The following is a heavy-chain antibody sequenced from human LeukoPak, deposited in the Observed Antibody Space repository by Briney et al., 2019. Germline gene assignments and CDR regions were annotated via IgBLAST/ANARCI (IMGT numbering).Heavy chain of an antibody. CDR2: IYYSGST. CDR3: ARVDDSSDQGGFDY. D-gene: IGHD3-22*01. J-gene: IGHJ4*02. Sequence: SETLSLTCTVSGGSISSGDYYWSWIRQPPGKGLEWIGYIYYSGSTYYNPSLKSRVTISVDTSKNQFSLELSSVTAADTAVYYCARVDDSSDQGGFDYWGQGTLVTVSS. V-gene: IGHV4-30-4*01. CDR1: GGSISSGDYY.